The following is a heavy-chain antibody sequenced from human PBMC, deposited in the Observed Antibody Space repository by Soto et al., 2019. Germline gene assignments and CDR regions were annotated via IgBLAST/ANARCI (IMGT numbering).Heavy chain of an antibody. J-gene: IGHJ4*02. D-gene: IGHD6-13*01. V-gene: IGHV4-31*03. Sequence: QVQLQESGPGLVKPSQTLSLTCTVSGGSISSGGYYWSWIRQHPGKGLEWIGYIYYSGSTYYNPSLKSXXTXSXXTSKNQFSLKLSSVTAADTAVYYCARDSRGYYFDYWGQGTLVTVSS. CDR2: IYYSGST. CDR3: ARDSRGYYFDY. CDR1: GGSISSGGYY.